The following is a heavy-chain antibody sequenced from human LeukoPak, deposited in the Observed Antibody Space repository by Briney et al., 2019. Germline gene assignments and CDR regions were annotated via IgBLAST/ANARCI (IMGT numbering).Heavy chain of an antibody. CDR3: ARGLYDSGDYYYGIRAYYFDQ. D-gene: IGHD3-22*01. CDR2: INHSGRS. Sequence: PSETLSLTCTVSGGSISSYYWSWLRQPPGKGLEWIAEINHSGRSNFNPSLQGRVTISVDTSKNQFSLNLSSVTAADTARYYCARGLYDSGDYYYGIRAYYFDQWGQGTLVTVSS. J-gene: IGHJ4*02. V-gene: IGHV4-34*01. CDR1: GGSISSYY.